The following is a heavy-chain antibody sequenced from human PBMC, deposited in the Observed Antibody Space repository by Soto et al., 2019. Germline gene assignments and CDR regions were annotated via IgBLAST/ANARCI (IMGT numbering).Heavy chain of an antibody. V-gene: IGHV4-34*02. CDR2: INHSGGT. D-gene: IGHD6-6*01. Sequence: QVRLQQWGAGLLKPSETLSLTCAVYGGSFSDYYWSWIRQPPGKGLEWIGEINHSGGTNYSPSLKSRVTISIDTSKNQFSLKLSSMTAADTAVDYCAGRGFSRSSFYYYYYAMDLWGQGTTVTVSS. CDR1: GGSFSDYY. J-gene: IGHJ6*02. CDR3: AGRGFSRSSFYYYYYAMDL.